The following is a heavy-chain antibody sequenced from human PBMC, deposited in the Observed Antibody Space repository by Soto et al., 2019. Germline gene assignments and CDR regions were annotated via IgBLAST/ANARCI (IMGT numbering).Heavy chain of an antibody. CDR1: GGTFSSYT. D-gene: IGHD5-12*01. CDR2: IIPNFGTA. CDR3: ARGNHRWLQLWYFDL. V-gene: IGHV1-69*12. Sequence: QVKLVQSGAEVKKPGSSVTVSCKASGGTFSSYTISWVRQAPGQGLEWMGGIIPNFGTANYARRFQGRVTITADESTSTAYIELSSLRSEDTAVYYCARGNHRWLQLWYFDLWGRGTLVTVSS. J-gene: IGHJ2*01.